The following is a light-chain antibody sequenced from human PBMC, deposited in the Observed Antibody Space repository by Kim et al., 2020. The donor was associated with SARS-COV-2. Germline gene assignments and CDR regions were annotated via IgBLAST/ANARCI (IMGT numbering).Light chain of an antibody. J-gene: IGLJ3*02. V-gene: IGLV7-43*01. CDR1: TGAGTIAYY. CDR3: RLYYGTGWV. CDR2: ITS. Sequence: PGRIVNLTCASSTGAGTIAYYPNWFQQKPAQAPGALIYITSTEHSWTPARFSGSLLGGKAALTLSGAQPEDEDEYYCRLYYGTGWVFGGGTQLTVL.